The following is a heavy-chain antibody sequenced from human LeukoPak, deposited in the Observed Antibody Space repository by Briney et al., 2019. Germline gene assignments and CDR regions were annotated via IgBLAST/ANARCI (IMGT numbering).Heavy chain of an antibody. J-gene: IGHJ4*02. Sequence: ASIKVSCKASGYMFTGFYIHTVREAPGQGLEWMGCINPNTGGTNFAQTFQGRVTITRDTSISTAYMELNRLTSNDTAVYYCARDGIGVYTGYSRNVLGSWGQGTLVTVSS. CDR3: ARDGIGVYTGYSRNVLGS. D-gene: IGHD5-12*01. V-gene: IGHV1-2*02. CDR1: GYMFTGFY. CDR2: INPNTGGT.